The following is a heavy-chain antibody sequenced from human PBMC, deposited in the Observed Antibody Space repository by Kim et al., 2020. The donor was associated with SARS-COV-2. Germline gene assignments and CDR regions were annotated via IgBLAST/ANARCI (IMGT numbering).Heavy chain of an antibody. CDR3: ARGSNYYDSSGLDY. Sequence: SETLSLTCTVSGGSISSGGYYWSWIRQHPGKGLEWIGYIYYSGSTYYNPSLKSRVTISVDTSKNQFSLKLSSVTAADTAVYYCARGSNYYDSSGLDYWGQGTLVTVPS. CDR2: IYYSGST. V-gene: IGHV4-31*03. D-gene: IGHD3-22*01. J-gene: IGHJ4*02. CDR1: GGSISSGGYY.